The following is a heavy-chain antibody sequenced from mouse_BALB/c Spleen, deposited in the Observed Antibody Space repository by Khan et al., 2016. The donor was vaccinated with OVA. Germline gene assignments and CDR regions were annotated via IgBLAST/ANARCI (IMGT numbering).Heavy chain of an antibody. Sequence: VQLKESGPGLVAPSQSLSITCTVSGFSLTNYAVHWVRQPPGKGLEWLGVIWAGGSTNYNSALLSSLSISKDNSKSQVFLKMNSLQTDDTALYYCARAWVITTDPFDYWGQGTTLTVSS. CDR2: IWAGGST. D-gene: IGHD2-4*01. CDR3: ARAWVITTDPFDY. V-gene: IGHV2-9*02. CDR1: GFSLTNYA. J-gene: IGHJ2*01.